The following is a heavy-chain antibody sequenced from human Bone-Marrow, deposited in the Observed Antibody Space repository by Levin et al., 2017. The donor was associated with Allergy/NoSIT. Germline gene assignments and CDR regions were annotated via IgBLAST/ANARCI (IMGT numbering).Heavy chain of an antibody. V-gene: IGHV3-23*01. J-gene: IGHJ4*02. Sequence: LAGGSLRLSCEASGFTFSNYAMSWVRQAPGKGLEWVSSIPGSRGTTYYADSVKGRFTISRDNSKNTVYLQMNSLRAEDTAVYYCAKQRDSSGYSYTVAFDYWGQGTLVTVSS. CDR1: GFTFSNYA. D-gene: IGHD3-22*01. CDR3: AKQRDSSGYSYTVAFDY. CDR2: IPGSRGTT.